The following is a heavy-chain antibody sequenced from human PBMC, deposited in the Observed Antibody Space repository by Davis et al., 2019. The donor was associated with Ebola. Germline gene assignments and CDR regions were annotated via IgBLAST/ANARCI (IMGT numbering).Heavy chain of an antibody. V-gene: IGHV1-69*04. D-gene: IGHD3-9*01. CDR1: GGTFSSYA. Sequence: SVKVSCKASGGTFSSYAISWVRQAPGQGLEWMGRIIPILGIANYAQKFQGRVTMTTDTSTSTAYMELRSLRSDDTAVYYCARDLPMTGASYWGQGTLVTVSS. CDR2: IIPILGIA. J-gene: IGHJ4*02. CDR3: ARDLPMTGASY.